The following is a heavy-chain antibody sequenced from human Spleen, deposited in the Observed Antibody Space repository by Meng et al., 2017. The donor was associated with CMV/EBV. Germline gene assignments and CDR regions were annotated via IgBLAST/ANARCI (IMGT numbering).Heavy chain of an antibody. CDR1: GYTFTGYY. D-gene: IGHD2-15*01. Sequence: ASVKVSCKASGYTFTGYYMHWVRQAPGQGLEWMGWINPNSGGTNYAQKFQGRVTMTRDTSISTAYMELSRLRSDDTAVYYCARLLAATRGGYFDYWGQGTLVTVSS. CDR3: ARLLAATRGGYFDY. V-gene: IGHV1-2*02. CDR2: INPNSGGT. J-gene: IGHJ4*02.